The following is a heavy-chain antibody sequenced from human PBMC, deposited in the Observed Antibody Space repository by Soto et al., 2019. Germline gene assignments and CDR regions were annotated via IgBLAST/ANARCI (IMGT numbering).Heavy chain of an antibody. CDR1: GFTFTTYA. Sequence: QVQLVESGGAVVQPGRSLGLSCAASGFTFTTYAMHWVRQVPGRGLECVAVISYDGINKYYADSVKGRFTISRDNPRNTLYLQMNCLRVDDTAVYYCARVGDTVYCSGDCYPGFDYWGQGTLVSVPS. D-gene: IGHD2-21*02. CDR3: ARVGDTVYCSGDCYPGFDY. V-gene: IGHV3-30-3*01. CDR2: ISYDGINK. J-gene: IGHJ4*02.